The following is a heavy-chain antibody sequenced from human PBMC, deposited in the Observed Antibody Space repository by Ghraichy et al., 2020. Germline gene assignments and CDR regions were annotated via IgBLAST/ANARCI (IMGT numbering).Heavy chain of an antibody. V-gene: IGHV3-23*01. CDR2: ITASGGGT. CDR1: EITFSNYA. CDR3: AKFFLWSDYYNADH. D-gene: IGHD3-3*01. Sequence: GGSLRLSCTASEITFSNYAMIWGRQAPGKGLEWVSAITASGGGTYYVDSVQGRFTISRDNSKNTLYLQMRSLTVEDTAVYYCAKFFLWSDYYNADHWGHGNLVTVAS. J-gene: IGHJ4*01.